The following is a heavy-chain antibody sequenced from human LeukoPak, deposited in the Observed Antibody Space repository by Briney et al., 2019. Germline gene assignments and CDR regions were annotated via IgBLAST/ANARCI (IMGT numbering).Heavy chain of an antibody. V-gene: IGHV5-51*01. CDR1: GYSFTSYW. CDR3: ARPHGYCSGGSCYSSDYFDY. CDR2: IYPGDSDT. Sequence: GESLKISCKGSGYSFTSYWIGWVRQMPGKGLEWMGIIYPGDSDTRCSPSFQGQVTISADRSISTAYLQWSSLKASDTAMYYCARPHGYCSGGSCYSSDYFDYWGQGTLVTVSS. J-gene: IGHJ4*02. D-gene: IGHD2-15*01.